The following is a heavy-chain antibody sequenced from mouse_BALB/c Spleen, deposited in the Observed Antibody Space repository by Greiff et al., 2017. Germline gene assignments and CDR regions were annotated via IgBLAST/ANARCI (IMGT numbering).Heavy chain of an antibody. Sequence: QVQLKESGPELVKPGASVRISCKASGYTFTSYYIHWVKQRPGQGLEWIGWIYPGNVNTKYNEKFKGKATLTADKSSSTAYMQLSSLTSEDSAVYFCAREGGLYAMDYWGQGTSVTVSS. J-gene: IGHJ4*01. CDR3: AREGGLYAMDY. CDR1: GYTFTSYY. CDR2: IYPGNVNT. V-gene: IGHV1S56*01.